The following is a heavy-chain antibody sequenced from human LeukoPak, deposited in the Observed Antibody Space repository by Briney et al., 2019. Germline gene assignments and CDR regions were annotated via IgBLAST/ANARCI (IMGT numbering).Heavy chain of an antibody. CDR2: ISYDGSNK. CDR1: GFTFSSYG. Sequence: PGGSLRLSCAASGFTFSSYGMHWVRQAPGKGLEWVAVISYDGSNKYYADSVKGRFTISRDNSKNRLYLQMNSLRAEGTAVYYCAKDFSSSWYFGFRSDFYYYYGMDVWGQGTTVTVSS. D-gene: IGHD6-13*01. CDR3: AKDFSSSWYFGFRSDFYYYYGMDV. J-gene: IGHJ6*02. V-gene: IGHV3-30*18.